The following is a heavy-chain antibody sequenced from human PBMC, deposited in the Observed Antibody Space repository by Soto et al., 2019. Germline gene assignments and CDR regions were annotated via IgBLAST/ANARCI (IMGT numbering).Heavy chain of an antibody. V-gene: IGHV1-69*12. CDR3: ARDPHDYGDVPVPPGDY. CDR2: IIPIFGTA. CDR1: GGTFSSYA. J-gene: IGHJ4*02. D-gene: IGHD4-17*01. Sequence: QVQLVQSGAEVKKPGSSVKVSCKASGGTFSSYAISWVRQAPGQGLEWMGGIIPIFGTANYAQKFQGRVTITADESTSTAYMELSSLRSEDTAVYYCARDPHDYGDVPVPPGDYWGQGTLVTVSS.